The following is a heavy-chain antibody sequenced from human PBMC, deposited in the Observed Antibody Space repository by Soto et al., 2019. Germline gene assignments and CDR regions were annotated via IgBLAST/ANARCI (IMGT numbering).Heavy chain of an antibody. V-gene: IGHV3-9*01. Sequence: GGSLRLSCEASGFTFDDYAMHWVRQAPGKGLEWVSGISWNSGDIGYADSVKGRFTISRDNAKNSLYLQMNSLRAEDTALYYCAKDVIAARDYYYYMDVWGKGTTVTVSS. CDR2: ISWNSGDI. J-gene: IGHJ6*03. D-gene: IGHD6-6*01. CDR1: GFTFDDYA. CDR3: AKDVIAARDYYYYMDV.